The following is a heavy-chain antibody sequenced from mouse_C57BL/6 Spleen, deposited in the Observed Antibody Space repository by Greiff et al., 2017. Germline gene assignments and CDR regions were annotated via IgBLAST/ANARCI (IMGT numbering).Heavy chain of an antibody. CDR3: TRRVPWGFDY. Sequence: VQLQQSGAELVRPGASVTLSCKASGYTFTDYEMHWVQQTPVHGLEWIGAIDPETGGTAYNQKFKGKAILTADKSSSTAYMELRSLASEDSAVYYCTRRVPWGFDYWGQGTTRTVAS. V-gene: IGHV1-15*01. D-gene: IGHD6-1*01. CDR2: IDPETGGT. J-gene: IGHJ2*01. CDR1: GYTFTDYE.